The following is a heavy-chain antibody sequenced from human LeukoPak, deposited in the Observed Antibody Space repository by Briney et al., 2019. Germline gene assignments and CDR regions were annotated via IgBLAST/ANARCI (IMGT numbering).Heavy chain of an antibody. J-gene: IGHJ4*02. CDR3: ARDVYGDGYNSFDY. CDR1: GFIVSSNH. V-gene: IGHV3-66*01. Sequence: GGSLRLSCAVSGFIVSSNHTHWVRQAPGKGLEWVSVIYSGGYSGGGPFYADSGKGRFTTSGDSSKNTLFLQMNSLRAEDRAVYYCARDVYGDGYNSFDYWGLGILVTVSS. D-gene: IGHD5-24*01. CDR2: IYSGGYSGGGP.